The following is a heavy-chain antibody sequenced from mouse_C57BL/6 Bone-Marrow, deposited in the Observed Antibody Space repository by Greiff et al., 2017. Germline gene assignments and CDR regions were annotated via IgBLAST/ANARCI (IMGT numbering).Heavy chain of an antibody. CDR1: GYTFTSYW. Sequence: QVQLQQPGAELVKPGASVKMSCKASGYTFTSYWITWVKQRPGQGLEWIGDIYPGSGSTNYNEKFKGKATLTADKSSSTAYMELRSLTSEDSAVYFCARERGIYYDYDTVAYWGQGTLVTVSA. J-gene: IGHJ3*01. CDR2: IYPGSGST. V-gene: IGHV1-55*01. D-gene: IGHD2-4*01. CDR3: ARERGIYYDYDTVAY.